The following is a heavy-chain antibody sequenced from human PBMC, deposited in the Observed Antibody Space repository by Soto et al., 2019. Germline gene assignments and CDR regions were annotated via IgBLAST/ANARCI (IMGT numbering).Heavy chain of an antibody. CDR3: ARERTDGSRLDP. D-gene: IGHD1-1*01. J-gene: IGHJ5*02. V-gene: IGHV4-30-4*01. CDR2: IYYSGGT. Sequence: QVQLQESGPGLVKPSQTLSLTCTVSGGSISSGDYYWGWIRQPPGKGLEGIGYIYYSGGTYYNPSLKSRVTISVDTSKNEFSLKLSSATAADTAVYYCARERTDGSRLDPWGQGTLVTVSS. CDR1: GGSISSGDYY.